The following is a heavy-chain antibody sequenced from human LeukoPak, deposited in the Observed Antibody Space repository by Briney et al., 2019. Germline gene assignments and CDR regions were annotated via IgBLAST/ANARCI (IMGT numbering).Heavy chain of an antibody. CDR2: IKQDGSEK. D-gene: IGHD2-2*01. CDR3: ARGRGIVVVPAAIFDY. Sequence: GGSLRLSCTVSGLTFSDAWMSWVRQAPGKGLEWVANIKQDGSEKYYVDSVKGRFTISRDNAKNSLYLQMNSLRAEDTAVYYCARGRGIVVVPAAIFDYWGQGTLVTVSS. CDR1: GLTFSDAW. V-gene: IGHV3-7*01. J-gene: IGHJ4*02.